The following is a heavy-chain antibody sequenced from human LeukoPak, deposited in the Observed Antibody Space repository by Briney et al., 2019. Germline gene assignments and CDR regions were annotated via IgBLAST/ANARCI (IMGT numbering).Heavy chain of an antibody. CDR3: ANLGKGWAFDI. J-gene: IGHJ3*02. V-gene: IGHV3-74*01. CDR2: INSDGSST. Sequence: GGSLRLSCAASGFTFSSYWMHWVRQAPGKGLVWVSRINSDGSSTYYADSVKGRFTISRDNSKNTLYLQMNSLRAEGTAVYYCANLGKGWAFDIWGQGTMVTVSS. D-gene: IGHD3-16*01. CDR1: GFTFSSYW.